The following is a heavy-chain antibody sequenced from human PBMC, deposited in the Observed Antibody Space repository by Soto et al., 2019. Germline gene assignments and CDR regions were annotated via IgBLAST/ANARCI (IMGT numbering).Heavy chain of an antibody. Sequence: PGGSLRLSCAASGFTFSDHYMDWVRQAPGKGLEWVGRTRNKANSYTTEYAASVKGRFTISRDDSKNSLYLQVNSLKTEDTAVYYCTRAARPWNYFDYWGQGTLVTVSS. CDR1: GFTFSDHY. J-gene: IGHJ4*02. CDR3: TRAARPWNYFDY. V-gene: IGHV3-72*01. CDR2: TRNKANSYTT. D-gene: IGHD6-6*01.